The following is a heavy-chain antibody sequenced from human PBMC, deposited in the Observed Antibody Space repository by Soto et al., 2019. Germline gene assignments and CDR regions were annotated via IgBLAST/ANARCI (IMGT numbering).Heavy chain of an antibody. Sequence: PGGSLRLSCAASGFTFSSYGMHWVRQAPGKGLEWVAVISYDGSNKYYADSVKGRFTISRDNSKNTLYLQMNSLRAEDAAVYYCAEDLLPRGSGYYNDAFDIWGQGTMVTVSS. CDR1: GFTFSSYG. J-gene: IGHJ3*02. CDR2: ISYDGSNK. V-gene: IGHV3-30*18. CDR3: AEDLLPRGSGYYNDAFDI. D-gene: IGHD3-22*01.